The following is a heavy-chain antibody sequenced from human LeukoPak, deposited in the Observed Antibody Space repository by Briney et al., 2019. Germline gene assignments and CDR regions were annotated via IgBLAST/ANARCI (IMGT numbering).Heavy chain of an antibody. CDR1: GFTFSTYG. J-gene: IGHJ3*02. D-gene: IGHD3-22*01. V-gene: IGHV3-21*01. Sequence: GGTLRLSCAASGFTFSTYGMSWVRQAPGKGLEWVSTITSGGRIYYADSVKGRFTISRDNAKNSLYLQMNSLRAEDTAVYYCARVVVITDAFDIWGQGTMVTVSS. CDR3: ARVVVITDAFDI. CDR2: ITSGGRI.